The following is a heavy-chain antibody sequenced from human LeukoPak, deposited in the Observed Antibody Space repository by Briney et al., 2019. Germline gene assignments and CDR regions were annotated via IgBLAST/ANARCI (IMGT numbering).Heavy chain of an antibody. CDR3: ARVVPAAIWFDP. CDR2: IYYSGST. J-gene: IGHJ5*02. CDR1: GGSISSGGYY. D-gene: IGHD2-2*01. V-gene: IGHV4-31*03. Sequence: SETLSLTCTVSGGSISSGGYYWSWIRQHPGKGLEWIGYIYYSGSTYYNPSLKSRVTISVDTSKNLFSLKLSSVTAADTAVYYCARVVPAAIWFDPWGQGPRSPSPQ.